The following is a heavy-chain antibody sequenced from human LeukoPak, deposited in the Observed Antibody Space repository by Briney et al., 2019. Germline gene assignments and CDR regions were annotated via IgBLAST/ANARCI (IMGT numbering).Heavy chain of an antibody. CDR1: GYSFTSYY. CDR2: INPSGSSA. CDR3: ARDIYSSSWYYFDY. Sequence: ASVKVSCKASGYSFTSYYMHWVRQAPGQGLEWMGFINPSGSSAAYAQKFQGRLTMTRDMSTSTAYMELRSLRSDDTAVYYCARDIYSSSWYYFDYWGQGTLVTVSS. J-gene: IGHJ4*02. V-gene: IGHV1-46*01. D-gene: IGHD6-13*01.